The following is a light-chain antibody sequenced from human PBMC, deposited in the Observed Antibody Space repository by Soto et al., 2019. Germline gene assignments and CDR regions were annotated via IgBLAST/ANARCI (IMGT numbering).Light chain of an antibody. V-gene: IGKV1-5*03. J-gene: IGKJ1*01. CDR1: QSISSW. CDR2: KAS. Sequence: DIKMTQSPSTLSASVGDRVTITCRASQSISSWLAWYQQKPGKAPKLLIYKASSLESGVPSRFSGSGSGTEFTLTISILQPDDFATYYCQQYNSYPWTFGQGTKVEIK. CDR3: QQYNSYPWT.